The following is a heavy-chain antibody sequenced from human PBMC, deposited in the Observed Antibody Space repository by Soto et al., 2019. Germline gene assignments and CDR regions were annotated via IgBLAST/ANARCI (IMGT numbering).Heavy chain of an antibody. D-gene: IGHD6-13*01. CDR3: ARDTKSNDSSHRNYYYYYMDV. V-gene: IGHV3-48*04. CDR1: GFRFSDYS. CDR2: ISSSSFTI. J-gene: IGHJ6*03. Sequence: GGSLRLSCAASGFRFSDYSMNWVRQAPGRGLEWVSYISSSSFTIHYADSVKGRFTISRDNAKNSLYLQMNSLRAEDTALYHCARDTKSNDSSHRNYYYYYMDVWGKGTTVTVSS.